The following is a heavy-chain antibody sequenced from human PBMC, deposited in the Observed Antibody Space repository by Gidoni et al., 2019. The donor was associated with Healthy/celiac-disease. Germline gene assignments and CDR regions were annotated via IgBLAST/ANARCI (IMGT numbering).Heavy chain of an antibody. D-gene: IGHD3-9*01. J-gene: IGHJ4*02. CDR1: GFTVSSNY. CDR2: IYSGGST. Sequence: QLVESGGGLIQPGGSLRLSCTASGFTVSSNYMSWVRQAPGKGLEWLSVIYSGGSTYYADSVKGRFTISRDNSKNTLYLQMNSLRAEDTAVYYCAREDYDILTGGVDYWGQGTLVTVSS. CDR3: AREDYDILTGGVDY. V-gene: IGHV3-53*01.